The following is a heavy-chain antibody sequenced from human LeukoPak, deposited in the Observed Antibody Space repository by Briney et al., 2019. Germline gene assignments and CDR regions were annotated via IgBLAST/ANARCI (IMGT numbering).Heavy chain of an antibody. V-gene: IGHV3-23*01. CDR1: GFTFSSYA. J-gene: IGHJ4*02. CDR2: ISGSSGST. Sequence: GGSLRPSCAAPGFTFSSYAMSWVRQAPGKGLEWVSGISGSSGSTYYADSVKGRFTISRDNSKNTLYLQMNSLRAEDTAVYYCAKDRFVGSSWYYFDYWGQGTLVPVSS. CDR3: AKDRFVGSSWYYFDY. D-gene: IGHD6-13*01.